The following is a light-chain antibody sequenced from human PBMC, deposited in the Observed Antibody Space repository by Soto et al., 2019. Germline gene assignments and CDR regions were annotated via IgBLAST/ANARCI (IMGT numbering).Light chain of an antibody. CDR2: DTS. CDR3: VQRSVWPWT. V-gene: IGKV3-11*01. Sequence: EIVLTQSPATLSLSPGERGTFSCRASKSVGRYLAWYQHKPGQPPRLLIYDTSNRAPGTPGRFGGSGSGTDFTLTISSLEPEDFAVYYCVQRSVWPWTVGQGTKVEVK. J-gene: IGKJ1*01. CDR1: KSVGRY.